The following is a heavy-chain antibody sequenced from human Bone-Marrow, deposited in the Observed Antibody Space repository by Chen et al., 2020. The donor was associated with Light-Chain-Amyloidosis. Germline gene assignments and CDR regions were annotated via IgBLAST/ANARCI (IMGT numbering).Heavy chain of an antibody. Sequence: EQSGPEVKKPGESLKISCKGSGYTFPNYWTGWVRQMPGKGLEWMGVFYPDDSDARYSPSFEGQVTISADKSNTTAYLQWRSLKAADTAMYYCARRRDGYNFDYWGQGTLVTVSS. CDR1: GYTFPNYW. J-gene: IGHJ4*02. CDR2: FYPDDSDA. D-gene: IGHD5-12*01. V-gene: IGHV5-51*01. CDR3: ARRRDGYNFDY.